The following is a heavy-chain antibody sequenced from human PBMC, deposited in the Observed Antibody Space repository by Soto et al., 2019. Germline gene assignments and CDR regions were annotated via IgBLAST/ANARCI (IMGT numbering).Heavy chain of an antibody. J-gene: IGHJ4*02. D-gene: IGHD6-19*01. CDR3: ARGTRAWLTGWYHFDY. CDR2: INTGNGKT. V-gene: IGHV1-3*04. Sequence: ASVKVACKTSGYNFSSYAVHWLRRAHGEGLEWMGWINTGNGKTKYSQKFQARVTITREAYATTVKVARRPLTSEETAVYYWARGTRAWLTGWYHFDYWGQVIRVT. CDR1: GYNFSSYA.